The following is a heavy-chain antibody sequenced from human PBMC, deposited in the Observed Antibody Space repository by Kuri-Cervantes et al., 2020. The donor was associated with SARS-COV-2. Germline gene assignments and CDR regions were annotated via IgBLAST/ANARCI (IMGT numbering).Heavy chain of an antibody. CDR1: GFTFSNYA. CDR2: ISSNGGGT. D-gene: IGHD2-15*01. J-gene: IGHJ6*02. Sequence: GGSLRLSCSASGFTFSNYAMHWVREAPGGGLEYVSAISSNGGGTYYADSVKGRFTISRDNSKNTLYLQMNSLRAEDAAVYYCAKDRDCSGGSCYDYYYYGMDVWGQGPTVTVSS. CDR3: AKDRDCSGGSCYDYYYYGMDV. V-gene: IGHV3-64*04.